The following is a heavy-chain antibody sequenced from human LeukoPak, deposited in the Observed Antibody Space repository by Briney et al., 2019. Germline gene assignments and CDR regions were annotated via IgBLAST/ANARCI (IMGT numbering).Heavy chain of an antibody. CDR3: ARDRRGYYFDY. CDR2: VSWSGGSL. V-gene: IGHV3-9*01. CDR1: GFNFDDYD. Sequence: SGGSLRLSCAASGFNFDDYDMHWVRQVPGKGLEWVSGVSWSGGSLDYAGSVKGRFTISRDNAKNSLYLQMNSLRAEDTAVYYCARDRRGYYFDYWGQGTLVTVSS. J-gene: IGHJ4*02.